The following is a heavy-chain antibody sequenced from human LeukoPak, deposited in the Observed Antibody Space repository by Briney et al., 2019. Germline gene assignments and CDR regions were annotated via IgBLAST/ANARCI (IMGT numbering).Heavy chain of an antibody. V-gene: IGHV3-48*04. Sequence: GGSLRLSCAASGYTFSSYSMNWVRQAPGKGLEWLSYISGSSSTIYYADSVKGRFTISRDNAKNSLYLQMNSLRAEDTAVYYCARESLGYCSGSTCYYFYMDFWGKGTTVTVSS. J-gene: IGHJ6*03. CDR2: ISGSSSTI. D-gene: IGHD2-15*01. CDR3: ARESLGYCSGSTCYYFYMDF. CDR1: GYTFSSYS.